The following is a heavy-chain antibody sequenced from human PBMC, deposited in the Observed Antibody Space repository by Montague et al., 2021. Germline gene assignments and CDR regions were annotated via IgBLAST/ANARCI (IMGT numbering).Heavy chain of an antibody. CDR2: MFYGGAT. V-gene: IGHV4-59*08. Sequence: SETLSLTCTVSSGSIFHAHWSWVRQPPGKGLEWLGSMFYGGATSNNPPPKSRVTMSIDTSTNQFSLKLSFVTAADTAVYYCAKQDYFVSGTSYKGFDPWGQGILVTVSS. CDR3: AKQDYFVSGTSYKGFDP. J-gene: IGHJ5*02. CDR1: SGSIFHAH. D-gene: IGHD3-10*01.